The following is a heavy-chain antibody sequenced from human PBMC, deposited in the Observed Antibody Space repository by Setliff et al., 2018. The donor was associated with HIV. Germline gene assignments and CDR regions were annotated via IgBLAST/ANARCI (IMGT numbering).Heavy chain of an antibody. CDR3: APIDPFPHDYSNSSFDY. J-gene: IGHJ4*02. V-gene: IGHV1-69*13. CDR2: IVPIFGTA. CDR1: GGTFSSYA. Sequence: ASVKVSCKAFGGTFSSYAISWVRQAPGQGLEWMGGIVPIFGTANYAQKFQGRVTITADESTSTAYMELSSLRSEDTAVYYCAPIDPFPHDYSNSSFDYWGQGTLVTVSS. D-gene: IGHD4-4*01.